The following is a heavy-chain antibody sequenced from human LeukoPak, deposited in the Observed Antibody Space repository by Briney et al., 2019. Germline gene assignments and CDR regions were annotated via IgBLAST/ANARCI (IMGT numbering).Heavy chain of an antibody. D-gene: IGHD3-9*01. V-gene: IGHV4-39*01. J-gene: IGHJ4*02. CDR2: IYYSGST. CDR3: ARHQSTRYFDWLPDY. Sequence: KAGGSLRLSCAASGFTFSSYAMSWVRQPPGKGLEWIGSIYYSGSTYYNPSLKSRVTISVDTSKNQFSLKLSSVTAADTAVYYCARHQSTRYFDWLPDYWGQGTLVTVSS. CDR1: GFTFSSYA.